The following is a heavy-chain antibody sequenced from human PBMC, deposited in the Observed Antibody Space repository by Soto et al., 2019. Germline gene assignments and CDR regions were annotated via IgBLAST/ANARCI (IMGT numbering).Heavy chain of an antibody. Sequence: HPGGSLRLSCAASGFTFSSYAMSWVRQAPGKGLEWVSAIGGSGGSTYYADSVKGRFTISRDNSKNTLYLQMNSLRAEDTAVYYCAVYCSSTSCYRDWFDPWGQGTLVTVSS. CDR2: IGGSGGST. CDR1: GFTFSSYA. V-gene: IGHV3-23*01. CDR3: AVYCSSTSCYRDWFDP. D-gene: IGHD2-2*02. J-gene: IGHJ5*02.